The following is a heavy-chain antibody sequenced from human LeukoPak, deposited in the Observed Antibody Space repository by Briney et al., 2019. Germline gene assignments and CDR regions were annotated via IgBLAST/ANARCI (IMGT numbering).Heavy chain of an antibody. CDR1: GFTFSGYA. J-gene: IGHJ4*02. CDR2: ITSDGGST. D-gene: IGHD6-13*01. CDR3: VKSRASNWYVHDY. Sequence: SGGSLRLSCSASGFTFSGYAMHWVRQAPGKGLEYVSAITSDGGSTYYADSMKGRFTISRDNSKNTLYLQMSSLRGEDTAVYYCVKSRASNWYVHDYWGQGTLVTVSS. V-gene: IGHV3-64D*09.